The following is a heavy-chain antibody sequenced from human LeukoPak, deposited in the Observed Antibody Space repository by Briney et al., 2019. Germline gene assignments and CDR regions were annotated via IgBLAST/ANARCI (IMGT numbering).Heavy chain of an antibody. CDR1: GFTFDDYG. D-gene: IGHD3-16*02. V-gene: IGHV3-20*04. J-gene: IGHJ4*02. Sequence: GGSLRLSCEASGFTFDDYGMTWVRQVPGEGPEWISSINWNGGTTSYADSVKGRFTISRDNDKNSLYLQMNSLRAEDTALYYCARGGYRQLAYFDYWGQGALVTVSS. CDR3: ARGGYRQLAYFDY. CDR2: INWNGGTT.